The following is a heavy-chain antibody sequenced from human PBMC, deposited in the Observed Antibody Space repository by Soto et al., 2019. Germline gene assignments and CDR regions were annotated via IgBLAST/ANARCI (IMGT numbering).Heavy chain of an antibody. Sequence: SGPTMVNPTQTLTLTCTLSGFSLSTSGMCVSWIRQPPGKALEWLARIDWDDDEYYSTSLKTRLTISKDTSKNLVVLTMTNTDPTDTATYYCARTLGSSTLDYWGQGTLVTVSS. CDR2: IDWDDDE. CDR1: GFSLSTSGMC. D-gene: IGHD6-13*01. J-gene: IGHJ4*02. CDR3: ARTLGSSTLDY. V-gene: IGHV2-70*11.